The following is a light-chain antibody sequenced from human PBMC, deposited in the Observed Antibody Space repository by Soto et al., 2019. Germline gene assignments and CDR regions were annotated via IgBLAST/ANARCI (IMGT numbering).Light chain of an antibody. J-gene: IGKJ2*01. V-gene: IGKV3-11*01. CDR3: QLRSNWPPLYT. Sequence: EIALTQSPATLSLSPGERATLSCRASQSVSNYLAWYQQKPGQAPRLLISDASNRATGIPARFSGSGSGTDFTLTISSLEPEDFAVYYCQLRSNWPPLYTFGQGTKLDIK. CDR2: DAS. CDR1: QSVSNY.